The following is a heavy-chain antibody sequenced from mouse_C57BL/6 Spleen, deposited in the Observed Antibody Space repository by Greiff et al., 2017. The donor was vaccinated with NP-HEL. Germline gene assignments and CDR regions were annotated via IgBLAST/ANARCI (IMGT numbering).Heavy chain of an antibody. CDR3: ARPGYYGTLDY. D-gene: IGHD1-1*01. V-gene: IGHV5-17*01. Sequence: EVQLVESGGGLVKPGGSLKLSCAASGFTFSDYGMHWVRQAPEKGLEWVAYISSGSSTIYYAATVKGRFTISRDNAKNTLFLQMTSLRSEDTAMYYCARPGYYGTLDYWGQGTTLTVSS. CDR1: GFTFSDYG. J-gene: IGHJ2*01. CDR2: ISSGSSTI.